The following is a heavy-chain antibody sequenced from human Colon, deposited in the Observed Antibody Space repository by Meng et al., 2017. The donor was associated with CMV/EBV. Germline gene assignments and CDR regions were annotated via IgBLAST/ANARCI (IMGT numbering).Heavy chain of an antibody. J-gene: IGHJ1*01. V-gene: IGHV1-2*02. CDR2: MDPTTGRT. CDR3: ASHSSYVWGSHH. Sequence: VQLGRTGAELRMPGASVKVACKASGYSFTGYYIHWVRQAPGQGLEWIGWMDPTTGRTDYAQKFQGTVTMTRDTSISTAYLELSRLTSDDTAVYYCASHSSYVWGSHHWGQGTLVTVSS. CDR1: GYSFTGYY. D-gene: IGHD3-16*01.